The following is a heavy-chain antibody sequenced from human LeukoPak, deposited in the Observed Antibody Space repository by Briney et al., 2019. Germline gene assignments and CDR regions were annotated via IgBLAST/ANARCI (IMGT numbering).Heavy chain of an antibody. J-gene: IGHJ6*02. CDR3: ARMGIAAAGRYYYGMDV. D-gene: IGHD6-13*01. Sequence: GGSLRLSCAGSGFTFSGYGMHWVRQAPGKGLEWVTGIAYDGSRKHYADSVKGRFTISRDKSRNTMDLQMNSLRVEDTAVYYCARMGIAAAGRYYYGMDVWGQETTVTVSS. CDR1: GFTFSGYG. CDR2: IAYDGSRK. V-gene: IGHV3-30*03.